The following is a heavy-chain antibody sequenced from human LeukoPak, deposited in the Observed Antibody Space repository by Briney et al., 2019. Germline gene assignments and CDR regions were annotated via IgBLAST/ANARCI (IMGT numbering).Heavy chain of an antibody. D-gene: IGHD6-13*01. V-gene: IGHV3-15*01. Sequence: GGSLRLSCTASGFTFGDYAMCWVRQAPGKGLEWVGRIKSKTDGGTTDYAAPVKGRFTISRDDSKNTLYLQMNSLKTEDTAVYYCTTGFLLAATEVDYWGQGTLVTVSS. CDR2: IKSKTDGGTT. J-gene: IGHJ4*02. CDR1: GFTFGDYA. CDR3: TTGFLLAATEVDY.